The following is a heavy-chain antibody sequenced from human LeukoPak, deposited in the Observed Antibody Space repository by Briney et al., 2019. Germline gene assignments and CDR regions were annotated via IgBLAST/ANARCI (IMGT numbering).Heavy chain of an antibody. CDR1: GYTFTGYY. Sequence: ASVKVSCKASGYTFTGYYMYWVRQAPGQGLEWMGWINPNSGGTNYAQKFQGRVTMTRDTSISTAYMELSRLRSDDTAVYYCATVLSSGYSYGDFDYWGQGTLVTVSS. V-gene: IGHV1-2*02. CDR3: ATVLSSGYSYGDFDY. J-gene: IGHJ4*02. D-gene: IGHD5-18*01. CDR2: INPNSGGT.